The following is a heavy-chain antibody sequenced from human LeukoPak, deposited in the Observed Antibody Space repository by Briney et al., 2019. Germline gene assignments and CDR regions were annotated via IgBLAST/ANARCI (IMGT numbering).Heavy chain of an antibody. CDR3: ATGYGVVDNFDY. CDR1: GYTLTELS. CDR2: FDPEDGET. J-gene: IGHJ4*02. D-gene: IGHD2-2*01. Sequence: GASVKVSCKVSGYTLTELSMHWVRQAPGKGLEWMGGFDPEDGETIYAQKFQGRVTMTEDTSTDTAYMELSSLRSEDTAVCYCATGYGVVDNFDYWGQGTLVTVSS. V-gene: IGHV1-24*01.